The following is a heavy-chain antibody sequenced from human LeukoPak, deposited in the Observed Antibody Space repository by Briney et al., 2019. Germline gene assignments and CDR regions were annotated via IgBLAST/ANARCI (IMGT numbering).Heavy chain of an antibody. J-gene: IGHJ5*01. CDR2: ISGSGAST. V-gene: IGHV3-23*01. Sequence: GGSLRLSCAASGFTFTNCAMTWVRQAPGKRLEWVSSISGSGASTYYADSVKGRFTISRDNSKNTVYLQMNSLSVEDTAVYYCAKDQSRVGASDPFDSWGQGTLVTVSS. CDR3: AKDQSRVGASDPFDS. D-gene: IGHD1-26*01. CDR1: GFTFTNCA.